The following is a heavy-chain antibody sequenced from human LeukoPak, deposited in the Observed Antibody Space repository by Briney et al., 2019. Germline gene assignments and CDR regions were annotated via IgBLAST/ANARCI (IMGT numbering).Heavy chain of an antibody. D-gene: IGHD5-12*01. Sequence: GGSLRLSCAASGFDFTTYSMTWVRQAPGKGLEWVSVIYSGGNTYYADSVKGRFTISRDNSKNTLYLQMNSLRAEDTAVYYCAQARSSSGYGPLGLFWGQGTLVTVSS. V-gene: IGHV3-53*01. CDR2: IYSGGNT. J-gene: IGHJ4*02. CDR3: AQARSSSGYGPLGLF. CDR1: GFDFTTYS.